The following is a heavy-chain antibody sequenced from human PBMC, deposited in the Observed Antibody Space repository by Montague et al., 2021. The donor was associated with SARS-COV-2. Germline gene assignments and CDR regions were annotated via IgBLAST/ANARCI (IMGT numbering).Heavy chain of an antibody. CDR2: IYTSGST. D-gene: IGHD6-25*01. V-gene: IGHV4-61*02. CDR3: ARDGYSSGWNGLHWFDP. CDR1: IGSISSGSYY. Sequence: TLSLTSTVSIGSISSGSYYWSWIRQPAGKGLEWIGRIYTSGSTNYNPSLKSRVTISVDTSKNQFSLKRSSVTAADAAVYYCARDGYSSGWNGLHWFDPWGQGTLVTVSS. J-gene: IGHJ5*02.